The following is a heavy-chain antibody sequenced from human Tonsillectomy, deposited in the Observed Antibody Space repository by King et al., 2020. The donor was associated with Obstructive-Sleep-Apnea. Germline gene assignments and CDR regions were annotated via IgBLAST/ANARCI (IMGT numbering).Heavy chain of an antibody. Sequence: QLVQSGAEVKKPGASVKVSCKASGYTFTSYAMHWVRQAPGQRLEWMGWINAGNGNTKYSQKFQGRVTITRDTSASTAYMELSSLRSEDTAGYYCATGYSSGAVVYWGQGTLVTVSS. D-gene: IGHD6-19*01. V-gene: IGHV1-3*01. J-gene: IGHJ4*02. CDR1: GYTFTSYA. CDR2: INAGNGNT. CDR3: ATGYSSGAVVY.